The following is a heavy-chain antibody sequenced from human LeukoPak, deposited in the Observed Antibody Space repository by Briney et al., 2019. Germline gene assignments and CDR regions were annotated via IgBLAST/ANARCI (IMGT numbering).Heavy chain of an antibody. CDR2: INPNSGGT. J-gene: IGHJ6*02. V-gene: IGHV1-2*02. Sequence: GASVKVSCKASGYTFTGYYMHWVRQAPGQGLEWMGWINPNSGGTNYAQEFQGRVTMTRDTSISTAYMELSRLRSDDTAVYYCARPYCSGGSCYSGMWYYYYGMDVWGQGTTVTVSS. CDR3: ARPYCSGGSCYSGMWYYYYGMDV. D-gene: IGHD2-15*01. CDR1: GYTFTGYY.